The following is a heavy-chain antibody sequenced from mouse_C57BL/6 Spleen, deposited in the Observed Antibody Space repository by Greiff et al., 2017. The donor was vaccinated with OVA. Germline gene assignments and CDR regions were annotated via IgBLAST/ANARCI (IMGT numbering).Heavy chain of an antibody. CDR1: GYTFTDYE. CDR3: TEGDGYYVDFGV. CDR2: IDPETGGT. D-gene: IGHD2-3*01. V-gene: IGHV1-15*01. J-gene: IGHJ1*03. Sequence: QVQLQQSGAELVRPGASVTLSCKASGYTFTDYEMHWVKQTPVHGLEWIGAIDPETGGTDYNQKFKGKAILTADKSSSTAYMELRSLTSEDSAVYYCTEGDGYYVDFGVWGTGTTVTVSS.